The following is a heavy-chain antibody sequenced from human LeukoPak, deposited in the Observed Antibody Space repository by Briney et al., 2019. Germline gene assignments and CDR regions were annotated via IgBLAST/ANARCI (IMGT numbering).Heavy chain of an antibody. CDR2: INHSGST. CDR3: ARGHLTMVRGADY. CDR1: GGSFSGYY. V-gene: IGHV4-34*01. J-gene: IGHJ4*02. Sequence: PSETLSLTCAVYGGSFSGYYWSWIRQPPGRGLEWIGEINHSGSTNYNPSLKSRVTISVDTSKSQFSLKLSSVTAADTAVYYCARGHLTMVRGADYWGQGTLVTVSS. D-gene: IGHD3-10*01.